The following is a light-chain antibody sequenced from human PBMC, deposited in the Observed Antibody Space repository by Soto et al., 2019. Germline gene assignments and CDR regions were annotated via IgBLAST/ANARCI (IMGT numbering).Light chain of an antibody. CDR3: SSYTSSTAYV. Sequence: QSALTQPASVSGSPGQSITISCTGTSSDVGGYNYVSWYQLHPGKAPKLIIYEVSNRPSGGSNRFSGSKSGNTASLTISGLQAEDEADYYCSSYTSSTAYVFGTGTKVTVL. CDR2: EVS. J-gene: IGLJ1*01. CDR1: SSDVGGYNY. V-gene: IGLV2-14*01.